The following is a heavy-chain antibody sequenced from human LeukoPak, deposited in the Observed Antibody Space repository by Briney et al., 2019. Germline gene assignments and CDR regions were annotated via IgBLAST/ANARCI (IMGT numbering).Heavy chain of an antibody. Sequence: ASVKVSCKASGYTFTRYYMHWVRQAPGQGLEWMGRINPNSGGTNYAQKFQGRVTMTRDTSISTAYMELGRLRSDDTAVYYCARSKDYGDYVWSPADYWGQGTLVTVSS. J-gene: IGHJ4*02. CDR2: INPNSGGT. V-gene: IGHV1-2*06. CDR1: GYTFTRYY. CDR3: ARSKDYGDYVWSPADY. D-gene: IGHD4-17*01.